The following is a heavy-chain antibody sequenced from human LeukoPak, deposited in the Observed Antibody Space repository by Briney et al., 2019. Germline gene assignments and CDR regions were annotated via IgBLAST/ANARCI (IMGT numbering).Heavy chain of an antibody. D-gene: IGHD6-13*01. CDR3: ARPTRIWAAAANYYYYGMDV. J-gene: IGHJ6*02. V-gene: IGHV1-69*04. CDR2: IIPILGIA. CDR1: GGTFSSYA. Sequence: SVKVSCKASGGTFSSYAISWVRQAPGQGLEWMGRIIPILGIANYAQKFQGRFTITADKSTSTAYMELSSLRSEDTAVYYCARPTRIWAAAANYYYYGMDVWGQGTMPTVSS.